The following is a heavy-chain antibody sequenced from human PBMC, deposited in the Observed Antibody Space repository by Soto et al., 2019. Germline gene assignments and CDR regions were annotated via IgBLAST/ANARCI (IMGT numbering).Heavy chain of an antibody. D-gene: IGHD3-16*02. CDR1: GFTFSSYS. CDR3: ARDSRRYLGELSPRVP. V-gene: IGHV3-48*01. Sequence: PGGSLRLSCAASGFTFSSYSMNWVRQAPGKGLEWVSYISSSSSTIYYADSVKGRFTISRDNAKNSLYLQMNSLRAEDTAVYYCARDSRRYLGELSPRVPWGQGTLVTVSS. CDR2: ISSSSSTI. J-gene: IGHJ5*02.